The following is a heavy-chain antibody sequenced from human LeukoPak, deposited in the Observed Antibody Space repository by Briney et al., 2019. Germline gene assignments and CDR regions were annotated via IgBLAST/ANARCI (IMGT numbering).Heavy chain of an antibody. CDR1: GFTFSDHY. V-gene: IGHV3-72*01. CDR3: ARAGLRFLEWLLGDY. CDR2: TRDRAHSYTT. D-gene: IGHD3-3*01. J-gene: IGHJ4*02. Sequence: GGSLRLSCAASGFTFSDHYMDWVRQTPGKGLEWVGRTRDRAHSYTTEYAASVKGRFTISRDDSKNSLYLQMNSLKTEDTAVYYCARAGLRFLEWLLGDYWGQGTLVTVSS.